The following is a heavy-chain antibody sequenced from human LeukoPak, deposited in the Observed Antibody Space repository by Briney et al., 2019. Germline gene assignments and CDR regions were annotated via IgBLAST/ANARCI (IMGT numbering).Heavy chain of an antibody. D-gene: IGHD6-19*01. V-gene: IGHV4-59*12. J-gene: IGHJ4*02. CDR3: ARTGREWLVTYFDY. CDR2: IYSSGNT. Sequence: SETLSLTCTDSGGSINTYYGGWIRQPSGKGLEWIGNIYSSGNTNHNPSLKSRVTISVDTSKNQFSLTLGSVTAADTAVYYCARTGREWLVTYFDYWGQGTLVTVSS. CDR1: GGSINTYY.